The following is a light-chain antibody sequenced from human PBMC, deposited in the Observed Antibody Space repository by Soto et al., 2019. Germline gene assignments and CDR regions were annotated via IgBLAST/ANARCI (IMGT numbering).Light chain of an antibody. V-gene: IGKV3-15*01. CDR2: DAS. CDR1: QSVSTN. J-gene: IGKJ5*01. CDR3: QQLNSYPIT. Sequence: EIVLTQSPGTLSLSPGERATLSCRASQSVSTNLAWYQQKPGQAPRLLIYDASTRATGIPARFSGGGSGTEFTLTISRLQPEDFATYYCQQLNSYPITFGQGTRLEI.